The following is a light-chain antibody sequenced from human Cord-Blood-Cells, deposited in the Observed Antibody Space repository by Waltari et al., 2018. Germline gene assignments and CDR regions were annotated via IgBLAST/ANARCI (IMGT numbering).Light chain of an antibody. CDR1: SSNIGAGYD. Sequence: QSVLTQPPSVSGAPGQRVTISCTGSSSNIGAGYDVHWYQQLPGTAPKLLIYGNSNRPSGVPDPFSGSKSGTSASLASTGLQAEDEADYDCQSYDSSLSGWVFGGGTKLTVL. CDR3: QSYDSSLSGWV. V-gene: IGLV1-40*01. CDR2: GNS. J-gene: IGLJ3*02.